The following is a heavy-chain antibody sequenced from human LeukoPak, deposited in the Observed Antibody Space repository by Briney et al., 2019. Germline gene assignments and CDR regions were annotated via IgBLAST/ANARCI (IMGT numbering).Heavy chain of an antibody. V-gene: IGHV3-53*01. CDR1: GFTVSNNH. CDR3: VRKNRDFNAAFDI. CDR2: TYSDSST. D-gene: IGHD2-21*02. Sequence: GGSLRLSCAASGFTVSNNHMSWVRQAPGKGLEWVSITYSDSSTNYADSVKGRFTISRDTSQNTLSLQMNSLRAEDTAVYYCVRKNRDFNAAFDIWGQGTVVTVSS. J-gene: IGHJ3*02.